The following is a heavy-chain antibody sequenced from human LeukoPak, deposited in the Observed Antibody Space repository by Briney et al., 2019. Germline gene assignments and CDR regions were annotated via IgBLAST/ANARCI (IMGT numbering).Heavy chain of an antibody. D-gene: IGHD5/OR15-5a*01. J-gene: IGHJ4*02. CDR2: TSGDGITT. CDR3: ARDHVYGGADY. V-gene: IGHV3-43*02. Sequence: PGGSLRLSCAASGFTFSDYYMSWIRQAPGKGLEWVSLTSGDGITTYFADSVKGRFTISRDNSKSSLFLQMNSLRTEDTALYYCARDHVYGGADYWGQGTLVTVSS. CDR1: GFTFSDYY.